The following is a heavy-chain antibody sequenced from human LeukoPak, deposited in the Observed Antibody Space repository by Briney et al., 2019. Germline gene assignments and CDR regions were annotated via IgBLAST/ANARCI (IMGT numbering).Heavy chain of an antibody. J-gene: IGHJ4*02. CDR1: GYTFTDYY. Sequence: ASVTVSCKASGYTFTDYYMHWVRQAPGQGLEWMGWMNPDSGGTNYAQKFKGRVTMTRDTSINTAYMDLRRLTSDDTAIYYCTTRGGDTLMRTEAFDYWGLGTLVTVSS. V-gene: IGHV1-2*02. CDR2: MNPDSGGT. D-gene: IGHD3-16*01. CDR3: TTRGGDTLMRTEAFDY.